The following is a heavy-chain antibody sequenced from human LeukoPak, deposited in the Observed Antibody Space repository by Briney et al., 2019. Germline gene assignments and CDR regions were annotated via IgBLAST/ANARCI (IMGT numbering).Heavy chain of an antibody. D-gene: IGHD3-22*01. Sequence: SETLSLTCTVSGGSISSYYWSWIRQPPGKGLEWIGYIYYSGGTNYNPSLKSRVTISVDTSKNQFSLKLSSVTAADTAVYYCARSPSYYDSSGYPFDYWGQGTLVTVSS. CDR1: GGSISSYY. CDR2: IYYSGGT. J-gene: IGHJ4*02. CDR3: ARSPSYYDSSGYPFDY. V-gene: IGHV4-59*08.